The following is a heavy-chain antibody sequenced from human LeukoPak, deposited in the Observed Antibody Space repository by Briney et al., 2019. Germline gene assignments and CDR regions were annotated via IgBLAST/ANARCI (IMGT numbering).Heavy chain of an antibody. J-gene: IGHJ3*02. D-gene: IGHD3-10*01. CDR2: IYHSGST. CDR1: GGSISSGGYS. V-gene: IGHV4-30-2*01. CDR3: ARVRYHYGSGSYYNRAFDI. Sequence: SQTLSLTCAVSGGSISSGGYSWSWLRQPPGKGLEWIVYIYHSGSTYYNPSLKSRVTISVDRSKNQFSLKLSSVTAADTAVYYCARVRYHYGSGSYYNRAFDIWGQGTMVTVSS.